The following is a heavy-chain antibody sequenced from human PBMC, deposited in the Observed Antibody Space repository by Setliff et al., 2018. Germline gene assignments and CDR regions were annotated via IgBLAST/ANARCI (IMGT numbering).Heavy chain of an antibody. D-gene: IGHD5-18*01. CDR3: ARAYTYGYIDYCYMDV. J-gene: IGHJ6*03. CDR2: IYSSGST. V-gene: IGHV4-30-4*08. Sequence: PSETLSLTCTVSGGSISSGDYYWSWIRQPPGKGLEWIGYIYSSGSTYYNPSLKSRVTISVDTSKNQFSLKLSSVTAADTAVYFCARAYTYGYIDYCYMDVWGEGTTVTVSS. CDR1: GGSISSGDYY.